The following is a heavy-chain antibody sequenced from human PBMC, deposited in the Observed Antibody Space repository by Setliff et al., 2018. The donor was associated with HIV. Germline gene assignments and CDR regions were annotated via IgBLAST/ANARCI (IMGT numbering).Heavy chain of an antibody. CDR2: IYTSGNP. CDR1: GGSNSSYY. J-gene: IGHJ5*02. Sequence: SETLSLTCTVSGGSNSSYYWSWIRQPAGKGLEWIGRIYTSGNPFYNPSLRSRVTISLDTSKNQFSLKLSSVTAADTAVYYCARAPLSGGSFGWFDPWGQGTLVTVSS. D-gene: IGHD2-15*01. CDR3: ARAPLSGGSFGWFDP. V-gene: IGHV4-4*07.